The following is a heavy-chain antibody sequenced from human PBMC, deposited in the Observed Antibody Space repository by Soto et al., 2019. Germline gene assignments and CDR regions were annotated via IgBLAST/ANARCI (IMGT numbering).Heavy chain of an antibody. D-gene: IGHD6-19*01. V-gene: IGHV4-59*01. CDR1: GGSISSYY. J-gene: IGHJ4*02. CDR2: IYYSGST. CDR3: AREPIAVAGAYYFDY. Sequence: QVQLQESGPGLVKPSETLSLTCTVSGGSISSYYWSWIRQPPGKGLEWIGYIYYSGSTNYNPSLKSRVTISVDTSKNQFSRKLSSVTAADTAVYYCAREPIAVAGAYYFDYWGQGTLVTVSS.